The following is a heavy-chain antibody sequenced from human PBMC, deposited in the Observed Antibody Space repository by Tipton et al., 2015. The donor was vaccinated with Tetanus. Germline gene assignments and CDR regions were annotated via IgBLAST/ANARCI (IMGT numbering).Heavy chain of an antibody. D-gene: IGHD3-22*01. CDR1: GFTFSSYA. J-gene: IGHJ3*01. Sequence: SLRLSCAASGFTFSSYAMHWVRQAPGKGLEWVAVISYDGSNKYYADSVKGRFTISRDNSKNTLYLQMNSLRAEDTAVYYCASYYYDSSGYYYGAFDVWGQGTMVTVSS. CDR3: ASYYYDSSGYYYGAFDV. V-gene: IGHV3-30-3*01. CDR2: ISYDGSNK.